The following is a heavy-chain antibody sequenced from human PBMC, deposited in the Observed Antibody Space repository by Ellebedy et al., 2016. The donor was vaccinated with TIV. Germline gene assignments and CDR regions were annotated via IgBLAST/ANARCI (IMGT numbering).Heavy chain of an antibody. Sequence: ASVTVSCXASGYTFTSYYMHWVRQAPGQGLEWMGIINPSGGSTSYAQKFQGRVTMTRDTSTSTVYMELSSLRSEDTAVYYCARDLFFRVAGTGAFDIWGQGTMVTVSS. CDR1: GYTFTSYY. J-gene: IGHJ3*02. D-gene: IGHD6-19*01. CDR2: INPSGGST. V-gene: IGHV1-46*01. CDR3: ARDLFFRVAGTGAFDI.